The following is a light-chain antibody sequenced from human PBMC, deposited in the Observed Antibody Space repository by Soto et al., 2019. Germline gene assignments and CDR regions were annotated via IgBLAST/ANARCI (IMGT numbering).Light chain of an antibody. J-gene: IGKJ1*01. V-gene: IGKV3D-15*01. CDR1: QSVYSM. CDR3: QQSYSTLRT. Sequence: EIVMTQSPAPLSLSPVERATLSLRASQSVYSMLAWYQQRPGQAPRLLIYGTSSRATGIPDRFSGSGSGTDFTLTISSLQPEDFATYCCQQSYSTLRTFGQGTKVDIK. CDR2: GTS.